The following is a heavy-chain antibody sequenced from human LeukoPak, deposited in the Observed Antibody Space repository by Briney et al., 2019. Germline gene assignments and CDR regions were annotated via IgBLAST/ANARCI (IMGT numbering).Heavy chain of an antibody. CDR3: ARHHSSGPRIVAFDI. D-gene: IGHD6-19*01. J-gene: IGHJ3*02. CDR1: GYSFTSYW. CDR2: IYPGDSDT. V-gene: IGHV5-51*01. Sequence: GESLKISCKGSGYSFTSYWIGWVRQMPGKSLEWMGIIYPGDSDTRYSPSFQGQVTISADKSISTAYLQWSSLKASDTAMYYCARHHSSGPRIVAFDIWGQGTMVTVSS.